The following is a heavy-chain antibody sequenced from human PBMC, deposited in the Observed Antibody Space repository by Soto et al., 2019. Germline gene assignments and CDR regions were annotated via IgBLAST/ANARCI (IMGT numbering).Heavy chain of an antibody. Sequence: GGSLRLSCAASGFTFSSYAMSWVRQAPGKGLEWVSAISGSGGSTYYADSVKGRFTISRDNSKNTLYLQMNSLRAEDTAVYYCAKGGSSGWYGGEPFDYWSQGTLVTVSS. CDR1: GFTFSSYA. CDR2: ISGSGGST. V-gene: IGHV3-23*01. CDR3: AKGGSSGWYGGEPFDY. J-gene: IGHJ4*02. D-gene: IGHD6-19*01.